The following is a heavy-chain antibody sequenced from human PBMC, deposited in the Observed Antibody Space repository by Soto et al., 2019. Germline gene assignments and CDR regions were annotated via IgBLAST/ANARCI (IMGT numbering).Heavy chain of an antibody. CDR1: GFTFSSYA. CDR2: ISGSGGST. J-gene: IGHJ5*02. Sequence: GGSLRLSCAASGFTFSSYAMSWVRQAPGKGLEWVSAISGSGGSTYYADSVKGRFTISRDNSKNTLYLQMNSLRAEDTAVYYCAKAQLLWFGEPRSNWFDPWGQGTLVTVSS. CDR3: AKAQLLWFGEPRSNWFDP. V-gene: IGHV3-23*01. D-gene: IGHD3-10*01.